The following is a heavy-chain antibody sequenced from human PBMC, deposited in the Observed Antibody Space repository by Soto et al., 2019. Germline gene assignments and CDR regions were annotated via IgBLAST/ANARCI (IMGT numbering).Heavy chain of an antibody. V-gene: IGHV4-38-2*01. Sequence: SETLSLTCAVSGYSISSGYCWGWIRQPPGKGLEWIGSIYHSGSTYYNPSLKSRVTITVDTSKNQFSLKLSSVTAADTAVYYCASSPTYYYDSSVYYFDYWGQGTLVTVSS. CDR2: IYHSGST. D-gene: IGHD3-22*01. J-gene: IGHJ4*02. CDR3: ASSPTYYYDSSVYYFDY. CDR1: GYSISSGYC.